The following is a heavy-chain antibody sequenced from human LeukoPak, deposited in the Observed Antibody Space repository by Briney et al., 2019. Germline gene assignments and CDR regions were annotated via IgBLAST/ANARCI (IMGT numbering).Heavy chain of an antibody. CDR2: ISYDGTRR. V-gene: IGHV3-30*04. CDR3: AREKDDSRDSYGYPRTRWFDP. D-gene: IGHD5-18*01. J-gene: IGHJ5*02. Sequence: PGGSLRLSCAASGFTFSNYVMHWVRQAPGKGLEWVAMISYDGTRRYYADSVKGRFTISRDNSKNMLFLQMNSLRADDTAVYYCAREKDDSRDSYGYPRTRWFDPWGQGTLVTVSS. CDR1: GFTFSNYV.